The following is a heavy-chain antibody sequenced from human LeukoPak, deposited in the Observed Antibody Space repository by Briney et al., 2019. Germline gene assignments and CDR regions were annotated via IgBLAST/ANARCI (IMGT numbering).Heavy chain of an antibody. CDR2: IYYSGST. J-gene: IGHJ2*01. V-gene: IGHV4-59*08. Sequence: SETLSLTCTVSGGSISSYYWSWIRQPPGKGLEWIGYIYYSGSTNYNPSLKSRVTISVDTSKNQFSLKLSSVTAADTAVYYCARAFGWTPTNYGSGSSPSYWYSDLWGRGTLVTVSS. CDR3: ARAFGWTPTNYGSGSSPSYWYSDL. CDR1: GGSISSYY. D-gene: IGHD3-10*01.